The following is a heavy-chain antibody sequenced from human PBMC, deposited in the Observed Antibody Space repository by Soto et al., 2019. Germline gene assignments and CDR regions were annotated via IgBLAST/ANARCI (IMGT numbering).Heavy chain of an antibody. CDR3: ARIHDFWSGYPSEYYFDY. CDR2: IFSNDEK. CDR1: GFSLSNARMG. D-gene: IGHD3-3*01. Sequence: VSGPTLVNPTETLTLTCTVSGFSLSNARMGVSWIRQPPGKALEWLAHIFSNDEKSYSTSLKSRLTISKDTSKSQVVLTMTNMDPVDTATYYCARIHDFWSGYPSEYYFDYWGQGTLVTVSS. V-gene: IGHV2-26*01. J-gene: IGHJ4*02.